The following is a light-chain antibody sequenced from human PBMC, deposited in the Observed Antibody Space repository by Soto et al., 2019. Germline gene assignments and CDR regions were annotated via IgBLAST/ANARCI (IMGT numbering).Light chain of an antibody. CDR2: GAS. V-gene: IGKV3-20*01. CDR3: QQYGSSSIT. J-gene: IGKJ5*01. Sequence: EIVLTQSPGTLSLSPGERATLSCRASQSVSSSYLAWYQQKHGQAPRLLIYGASSRATGIPDRFSGSGSGTVFTLTISRLEPEDFAVYYCQQYGSSSITFGQGTRLEIK. CDR1: QSVSSSY.